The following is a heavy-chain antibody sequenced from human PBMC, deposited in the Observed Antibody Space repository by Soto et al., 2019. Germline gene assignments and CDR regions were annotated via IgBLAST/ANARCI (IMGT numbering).Heavy chain of an antibody. Sequence: EVQLVESGGGLVQPGRSLRLSCAASGFTFDDYAMHWVRQAPGKGLEWVSGISWNSGSIGYADSVKGRFTISRDNAKNSLYLQMNSLRAEDTALYYCAKSSDYASGAFDIWGPGTMVTVSS. J-gene: IGHJ3*02. CDR1: GFTFDDYA. D-gene: IGHD1-26*01. CDR3: AKSSDYASGAFDI. CDR2: ISWNSGSI. V-gene: IGHV3-9*01.